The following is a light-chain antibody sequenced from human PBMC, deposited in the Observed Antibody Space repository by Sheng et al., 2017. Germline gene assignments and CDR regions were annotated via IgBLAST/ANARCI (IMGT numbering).Light chain of an antibody. J-gene: IGKJ2*01. V-gene: IGKV3-11*01. CDR3: QQYETSPYT. CDR1: QSVSSY. CDR2: DAS. Sequence: EIVLTQSPATLSMSPGERATLSCRASQSVSSYLAWYQQKPGQAPGLLIYDASNRATGIPDRFSGSGSGTDFTLTISRLEPEDFAVYYCQQYETSPYTFGQGTQLEI.